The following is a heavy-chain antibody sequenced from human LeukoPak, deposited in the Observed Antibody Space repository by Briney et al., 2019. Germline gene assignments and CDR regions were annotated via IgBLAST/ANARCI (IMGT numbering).Heavy chain of an antibody. CDR3: ARTVTYCSSTSCAYNWFDP. Sequence: ASVKVSCKASGYTFTSYDINWVRQATGPGLEWMGWMNPNSGNTGYAQKFHGRVTITRNTSISTAYMELSSLRSEDTAVYYCARTVTYCSSTSCAYNWFDPWGQGTLVTVSS. V-gene: IGHV1-8*03. J-gene: IGHJ5*02. CDR2: MNPNSGNT. CDR1: GYTFTSYD. D-gene: IGHD2-2*01.